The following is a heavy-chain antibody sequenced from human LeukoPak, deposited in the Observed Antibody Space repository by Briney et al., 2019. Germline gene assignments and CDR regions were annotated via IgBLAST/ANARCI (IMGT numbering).Heavy chain of an antibody. V-gene: IGHV3-30*04. J-gene: IGHJ4*02. Sequence: RGSLRLSCAVSGFTFSSYAMHWVRQAPGKGLEWVAVISYDGTEKYFADSVKGRFTISRDNSKNTVYLQMNSLRAEDTAVYICARALSSSWYGVIAYWGQGSLVTVSS. D-gene: IGHD6-13*01. CDR3: ARALSSSWYGVIAY. CDR1: GFTFSSYA. CDR2: ISYDGTEK.